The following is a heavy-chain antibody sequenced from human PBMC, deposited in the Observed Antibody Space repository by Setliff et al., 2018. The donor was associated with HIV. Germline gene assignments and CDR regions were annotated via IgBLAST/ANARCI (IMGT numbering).Heavy chain of an antibody. V-gene: IGHV1-69*05. J-gene: IGHJ4*02. CDR3: VRAYGSGYYWRFVAFDH. CDR2: IIPAFGTA. Sequence: SVKVSCKTSGGTFSSFALSWVRQAPGQGLEWMGGIIPAFGTANYAQKFQGRLTMTTDTSTSTAYMELGSLRSDDTAVYYCVRAYGSGYYWRFVAFDHWGQGTLVTVSS. D-gene: IGHD3-10*01. CDR1: GGTFSSFA.